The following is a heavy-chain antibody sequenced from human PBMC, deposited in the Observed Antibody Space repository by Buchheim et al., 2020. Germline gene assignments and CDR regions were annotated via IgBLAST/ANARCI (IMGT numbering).Heavy chain of an antibody. CDR3: ARGGGYSNYVGGMDV. V-gene: IGHV3-30*04. D-gene: IGHD4-11*01. CDR1: RFTFSSYA. Sequence: QVQLVESGGGVVQPGRSLSLSCTASRFTFSSYAMHWVRQAPGKGLEWVAVISYDGSNKYYADSVKGRFTISRDNSKNTVYLQMNSLRAEDTAVYYCARGGGYSNYVGGMDVWGQGTT. J-gene: IGHJ6*02. CDR2: ISYDGSNK.